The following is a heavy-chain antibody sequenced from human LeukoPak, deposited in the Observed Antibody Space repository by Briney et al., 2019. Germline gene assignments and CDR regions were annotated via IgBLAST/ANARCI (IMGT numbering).Heavy chain of an antibody. CDR3: ASSVAEWEPFDY. CDR1: GFTVSSNY. CDR2: IYSGGST. J-gene: IGHJ4*02. Sequence: PGGSLRLSCAASGFTVSSNYMSWVRQAPGKGLEWVSVIYSGGSTYYADSVKGRFTISRDNSKNTLYLQMNSLRAEDTAVYYCASSVAEWEPFDYWGQGTLVTVSS. D-gene: IGHD1-26*01. V-gene: IGHV3-53*01.